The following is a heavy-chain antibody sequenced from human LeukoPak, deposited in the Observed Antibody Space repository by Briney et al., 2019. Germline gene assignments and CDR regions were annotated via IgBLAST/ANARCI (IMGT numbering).Heavy chain of an antibody. CDR3: ASLTGDYYDSSGYYFDY. Sequence: SETLSLTCTVSGGSISSYYWSWIRQPPGKGLEWIGYIYYSGSTNYNPSLKSRVTISVGTSKNQFSLKLSSVTAADTAVYYCASLTGDYYDSSGYYFDYWGQGTLVTVSS. CDR2: IYYSGST. V-gene: IGHV4-59*08. J-gene: IGHJ4*02. D-gene: IGHD3-22*01. CDR1: GGSISSYY.